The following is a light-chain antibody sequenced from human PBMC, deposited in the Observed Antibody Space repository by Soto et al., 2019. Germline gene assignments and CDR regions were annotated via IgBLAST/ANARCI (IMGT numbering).Light chain of an antibody. J-gene: IGKJ4*01. CDR2: EVY. CDR1: QSLLNSNGYNY. V-gene: IGKV2D-29*01. CDR3: MQSIQLPLT. Sequence: DIVMTQTPLSLSVTPGQPASISCRSSQSLLNSNGYNYLDWYLQKPGQPQQLLIYEVYNRFSGVQDRFSGSGSRTDFTLKISRVEAEDVGVYYCMQSIQLPLTFGGGTKVDIK.